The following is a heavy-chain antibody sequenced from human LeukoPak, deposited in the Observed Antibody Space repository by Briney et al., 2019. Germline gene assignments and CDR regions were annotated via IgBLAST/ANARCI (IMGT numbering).Heavy chain of an antibody. Sequence: GGSLRLSCAASGFTFSSYAMHWVRQAPGKGLEWVAVISYDGSNKYYADSVKGRFTISRDNSKNTLYLQMNSLRAEDTAVYYCARVDTAMVTGSDYWGQGTLVTVSS. CDR2: ISYDGSNK. V-gene: IGHV3-30-3*01. J-gene: IGHJ4*02. D-gene: IGHD5-18*01. CDR1: GFTFSSYA. CDR3: ARVDTAMVTGSDY.